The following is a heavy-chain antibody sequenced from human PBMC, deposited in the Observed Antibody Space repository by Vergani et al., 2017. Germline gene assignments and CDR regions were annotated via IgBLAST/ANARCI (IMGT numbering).Heavy chain of an antibody. CDR1: GFSLSNARMG. CDR2: IFSNDEK. CDR3: ARILKNSYSSGWYEFDY. Sequence: QVTLKESGPVLVKPTETLTLTCTVSGFSLSNARMGVSWIRQPPGKALEWLAHIFSNDEKSYSTSLKGRPTSSKDTSKSQVVLTMTNMDPVDTATYYCARILKNSYSSGWYEFDYWGQGTLVTVSS. V-gene: IGHV2-26*01. J-gene: IGHJ4*02. D-gene: IGHD6-19*01.